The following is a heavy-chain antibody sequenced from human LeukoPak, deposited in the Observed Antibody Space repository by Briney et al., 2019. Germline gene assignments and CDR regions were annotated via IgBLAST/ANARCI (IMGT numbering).Heavy chain of an antibody. CDR2: IKAGAEAT. CDR3: ARDHESSGYPTSGY. D-gene: IGHD3-22*01. CDR1: GFTFSTYI. Sequence: GGSLRLSCEASGFTFSTYIMTWVRQAPGKGLEWVSTIKAGAEATFYADSVKDRFTISSDNSKNTLYLQMNSLRADDTALYFCARDHESSGYPTSGYWGQGTLVTVSS. V-gene: IGHV3-23*01. J-gene: IGHJ4*02.